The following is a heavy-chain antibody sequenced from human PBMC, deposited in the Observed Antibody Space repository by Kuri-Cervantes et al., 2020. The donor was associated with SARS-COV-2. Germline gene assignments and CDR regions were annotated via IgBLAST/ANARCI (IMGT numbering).Heavy chain of an antibody. V-gene: IGHV4-61*02. CDR3: ARGIAVAGAKYFDY. D-gene: IGHD6-19*01. CDR1: GGSISSGSYY. Sequence: SCTVSGGSISSGSYYWTWIRQPTGKGLEWIGRLYTSGSTNYNPSLKSRVTISADTSKNQFSLNLSSVTAADTAVYYCARGIAVAGAKYFDYWGRGTLVTVSS. CDR2: LYTSGST. J-gene: IGHJ4*02.